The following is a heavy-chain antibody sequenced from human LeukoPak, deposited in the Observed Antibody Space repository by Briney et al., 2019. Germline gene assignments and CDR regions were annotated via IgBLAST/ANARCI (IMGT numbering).Heavy chain of an antibody. CDR2: ISAYNGNT. J-gene: IGHJ4*02. V-gene: IGHV1-18*04. CDR1: GYTFTSYG. Sequence: ASVKVSCKASGYTFTSYGISWVRQAPGQGLEWMGWISAYNGNTNYAQKLRGRVTMTTDTSTSTAYMELRSLRSDDTAVYYCARDDIVVVPAAMGFDYWGQGTLVTVSS. D-gene: IGHD2-2*01. CDR3: ARDDIVVVPAAMGFDY.